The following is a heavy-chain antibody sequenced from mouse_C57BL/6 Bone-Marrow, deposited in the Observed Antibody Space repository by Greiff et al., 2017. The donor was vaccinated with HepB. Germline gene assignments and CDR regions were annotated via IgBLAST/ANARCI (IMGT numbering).Heavy chain of an antibody. D-gene: IGHD1-1*01. CDR3: ARWVRKYYGRSGAMDY. V-gene: IGHV1-64*01. Sequence: QVQLQQPGAELVKPGASVKLSCKASGYTFTSYWMHWVKQRPGQGLEWIGMIDPNSGSTNYNEKFKSKATLTVDKSSSTAYMQLSSLTSEDSAVYYCARWVRKYYGRSGAMDYWGQGTSVTVSS. CDR1: GYTFTSYW. J-gene: IGHJ4*01. CDR2: IDPNSGST.